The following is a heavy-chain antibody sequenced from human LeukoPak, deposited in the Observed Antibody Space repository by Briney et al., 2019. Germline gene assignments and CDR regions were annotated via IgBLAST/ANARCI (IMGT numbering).Heavy chain of an antibody. D-gene: IGHD2-8*01. CDR1: GFTFNRYN. CDR2: ISTSSSYI. Sequence: GGSLRLSCAASGFTFNRYNMNWVRRAPGKGLEWVSSISTSSSYIYYADSVRGRFTISRDNSKNTLYLQMNSLRAEDTAVYYCAGAVYTDYYYYMDVWGKGTTVTVSS. V-gene: IGHV3-21*04. J-gene: IGHJ6*03. CDR3: AGAVYTDYYYYMDV.